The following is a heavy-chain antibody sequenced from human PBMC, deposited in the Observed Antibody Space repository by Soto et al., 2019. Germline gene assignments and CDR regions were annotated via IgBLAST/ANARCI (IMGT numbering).Heavy chain of an antibody. D-gene: IGHD3-9*01. CDR2: IHYSGGT. V-gene: IGHV4-31*03. CDR3: ARVSGGYDILTGHNYFDP. CDR1: GGSINSGPYY. J-gene: IGHJ5*02. Sequence: QVQLQESGPGLVKPSQTLSLTCTDSGGSINSGPYYWSWIRQHPGKGLECIGTIHYSGGTYYNPSLERRVTLIVDTSKTQFSLKLSSVTAADKDVYYCARVSGGYDILTGHNYFDPWGQGTLVTVSS.